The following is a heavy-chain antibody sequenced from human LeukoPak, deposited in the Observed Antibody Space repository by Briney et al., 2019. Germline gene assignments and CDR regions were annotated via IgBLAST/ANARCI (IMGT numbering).Heavy chain of an antibody. J-gene: IGHJ4*02. Sequence: SETLSLTCAVSGYSISSGYYWGWIRQPPGKGLEWIGSIYHSGSTYYNPSLKSRVTISVDTSKNQFSLKLSSVTAADTAVYYCASSGSLTTADYWGQGTLVTVSS. CDR1: GYSISSGYY. CDR3: ASSGSLTTADY. CDR2: IYHSGST. V-gene: IGHV4-38-2*01. D-gene: IGHD4/OR15-4a*01.